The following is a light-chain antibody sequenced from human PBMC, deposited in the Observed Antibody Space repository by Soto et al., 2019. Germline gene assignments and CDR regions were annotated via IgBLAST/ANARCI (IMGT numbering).Light chain of an antibody. V-gene: IGKV3-11*01. J-gene: IGKJ5*01. Sequence: EIVLTQSPATLSLSPGERATLSCRASQSVSRYLAWYQQKVGQAPRLLIYDASNRATGIPARFSGSGSGTDFTLTISSLEPEDFAVYYCQQRSNYITFGQGTRLEI. CDR1: QSVSRY. CDR3: QQRSNYIT. CDR2: DAS.